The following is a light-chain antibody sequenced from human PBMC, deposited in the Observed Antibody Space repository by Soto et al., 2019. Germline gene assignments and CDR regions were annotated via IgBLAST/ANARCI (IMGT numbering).Light chain of an antibody. CDR3: ETWDSNTHTV. V-gene: IGLV4-60*02. CDR2: LEGSGSC. J-gene: IGLJ3*02. CDR1: SGHSSYI. Sequence: QPVLTQSSSASASLGSSVKLTCTLSSGHSSYIIAWHQQQPGKAPRYLMKLEGSGSCNKGSGVPDRFSGSSSGADRYLTISNLQFEDEADYYCETWDSNTHTVFGGGTKLTVL.